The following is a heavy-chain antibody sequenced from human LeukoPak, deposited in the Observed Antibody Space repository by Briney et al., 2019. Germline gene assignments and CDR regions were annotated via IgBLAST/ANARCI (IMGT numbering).Heavy chain of an antibody. CDR2: INQSGST. J-gene: IGHJ4*02. CDR3: ARNGWYSFEY. V-gene: IGHV4-34*01. D-gene: IGHD6-19*01. Sequence: SETLSLTCAVYGGSFGDSYWSWIRQPPGKGLEWIGEINQSGSTNYNPSLKSRVTISVDTSKDQFYLQMNSVTAADTAVYYCARNGWYSFEYCDQGTLVTVSS. CDR1: GGSFGDSY.